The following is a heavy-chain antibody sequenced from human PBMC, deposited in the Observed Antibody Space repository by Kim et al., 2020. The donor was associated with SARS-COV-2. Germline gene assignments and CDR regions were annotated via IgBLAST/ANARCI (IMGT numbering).Heavy chain of an antibody. J-gene: IGHJ3*02. Sequence: GGSLRLSCAASGFTFSSYWMSWVRQAPGKGLEWVANIKQDGSEKYYVDSVKGRFTISRDNAKNSLYLQMNSLRAEDTAVYYCARDRDTQWLPRLAEGDAFDIWGQGTMVTVSS. CDR1: GFTFSSYW. CDR3: ARDRDTQWLPRLAEGDAFDI. CDR2: IKQDGSEK. V-gene: IGHV3-7*01. D-gene: IGHD5-12*01.